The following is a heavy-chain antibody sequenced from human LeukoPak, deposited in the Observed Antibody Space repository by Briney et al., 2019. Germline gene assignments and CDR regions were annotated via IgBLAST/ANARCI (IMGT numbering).Heavy chain of an antibody. CDR3: AKWPEGAMDCFDY. V-gene: IGHV3-30*18. J-gene: IGHJ4*02. D-gene: IGHD3-16*01. CDR1: GFTFSSYG. Sequence: GGSLRLSCAASGFTFSSYGMHWVRQAPGKGLEWVAVISYDGSNKYYADSVKGRFTISRDNSKNTLYLEMSSLRVEDTAIYYCAKWPEGAMDCFDYWGQGTLVTVSS. CDR2: ISYDGSNK.